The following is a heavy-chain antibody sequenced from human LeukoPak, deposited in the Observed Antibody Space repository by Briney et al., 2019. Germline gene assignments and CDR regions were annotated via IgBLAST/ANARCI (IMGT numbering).Heavy chain of an antibody. Sequence: GGSLRLSCAASGFTFCSYSMNWVRQAPGKGLEWVSYISSSSSTIYYADSVKGRFTISRDNAKNSLYLQMNSLRAEDTAVYYCAREAMVRGARRNNWFDPWGQGTLVTVSS. CDR1: GFTFCSYS. CDR3: AREAMVRGARRNNWFDP. CDR2: ISSSSSTI. J-gene: IGHJ5*02. V-gene: IGHV3-48*01. D-gene: IGHD3-10*01.